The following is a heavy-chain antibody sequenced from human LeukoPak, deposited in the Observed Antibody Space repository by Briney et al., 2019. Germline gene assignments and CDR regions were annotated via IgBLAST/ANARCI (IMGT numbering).Heavy chain of an antibody. CDR1: GYTFSCYY. D-gene: IGHD2-2*01. Sequence: ASVKVSCKASGYTFSCYYMHWVGQAPGQGLEWMGWINPNSGGTNYAQKFQGRVTMTRDTSISTAYMELSRLRSDDTAVYYCARGGRNIVVVPAAIEWGFDPWGQGTLVTVSS. CDR2: INPNSGGT. J-gene: IGHJ5*02. V-gene: IGHV1-2*02. CDR3: ARGGRNIVVVPAAIEWGFDP.